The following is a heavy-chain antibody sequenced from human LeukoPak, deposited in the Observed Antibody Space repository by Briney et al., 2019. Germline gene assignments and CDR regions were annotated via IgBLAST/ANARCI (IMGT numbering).Heavy chain of an antibody. V-gene: IGHV3-53*01. D-gene: IGHD3-22*01. Sequence: GGSLRLSCAASGFTVSTNFMSWVRQAPGKGLEWVSVIYAGGDTYYAGSVKGRFTISRDSSKNTLYLQMNSLRAEDTAVYYCARAESSAFMMILMVGGVVDYWGQGTLVTVSS. CDR2: IYAGGDT. J-gene: IGHJ4*02. CDR3: ARAESSAFMMILMVGGVVDY. CDR1: GFTVSTNF.